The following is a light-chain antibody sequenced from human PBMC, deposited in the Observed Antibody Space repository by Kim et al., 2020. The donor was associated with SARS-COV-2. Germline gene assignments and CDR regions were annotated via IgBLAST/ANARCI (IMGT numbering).Light chain of an antibody. CDR2: RNN. J-gene: IGLJ2*01. CDR3: SAWDSSLNAVV. V-gene: IGLV10-54*01. CDR1: SNNVGYQG. Sequence: LTQPPSVSKGLGQTATLACAGNSNNVGYQGASWLQQHQGHPPKLLSYRNNNRPSGISERLSASRSGNTASLTITGLQPEDEADYYCSAWDSSLNAVVFGGGTKLTVL.